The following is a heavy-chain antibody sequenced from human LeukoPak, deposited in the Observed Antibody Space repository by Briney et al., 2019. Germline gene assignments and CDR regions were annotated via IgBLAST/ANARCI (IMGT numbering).Heavy chain of an antibody. Sequence: PSETLSLTCTVSGGSMTSGSHYWGWIRQAPGKGLEWIGTIHYTGGTYYNPSLRSRVTIYALTSKNQFSLKLNSVTATDTAVYYCARHVSQGAYYYYFVGVWGKGATVTVSS. V-gene: IGHV4-39*01. CDR2: IHYTGGT. D-gene: IGHD3-16*01. J-gene: IGHJ6*03. CDR3: ARHVSQGAYYYYFVGV. CDR1: GGSMTSGSHY.